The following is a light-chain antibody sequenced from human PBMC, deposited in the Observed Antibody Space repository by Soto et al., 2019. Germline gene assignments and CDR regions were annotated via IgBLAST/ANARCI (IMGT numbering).Light chain of an antibody. Sequence: DIHLTLSLSTLSAYVKDRVTITCRASQTISSWLAWYQQKPGKAPKLLIYKASTLKSGVPSRFSGSGSGTEFTLTISSRQPDDSATYYCQQYNSYPLTFGGGTKV. V-gene: IGKV1-5*03. J-gene: IGKJ4*01. CDR1: QTISSW. CDR2: KAS. CDR3: QQYNSYPLT.